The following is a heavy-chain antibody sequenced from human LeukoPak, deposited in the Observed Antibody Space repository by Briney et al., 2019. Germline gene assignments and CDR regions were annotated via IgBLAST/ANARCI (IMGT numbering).Heavy chain of an antibody. Sequence: PSETLSLTCTVSGGSISSSSYYWSWIRQPPGKGLEWIGEINHSGSTNYNPSLKSRVTISVDTSKNQFSLKLSSVTAADTAVYYCARSRALEANRYYYGMDVWGQGTTVTVSS. D-gene: IGHD3-3*01. CDR1: GGSISSSSYY. J-gene: IGHJ6*02. CDR3: ARSRALEANRYYYGMDV. V-gene: IGHV4-39*07. CDR2: INHSGST.